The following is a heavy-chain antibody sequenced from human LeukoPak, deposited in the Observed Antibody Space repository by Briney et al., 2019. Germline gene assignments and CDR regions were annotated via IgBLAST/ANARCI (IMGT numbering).Heavy chain of an antibody. Sequence: ASVTVSCKASGYTFNTYGITWVRRAPGHGLEWMGWISSYNGNTSYAAKVQGRITMTKDTSTSTAYLELRSLRSDDTAVYYCARIACSSSSCTYSGRRRLRGGSLDPWGQGTLVTVSS. CDR2: ISSYNGNT. V-gene: IGHV1-18*01. CDR3: ARIACSSSSCTYSGRRRLRGGSLDP. CDR1: GYTFNTYG. J-gene: IGHJ5*02. D-gene: IGHD2-2*01.